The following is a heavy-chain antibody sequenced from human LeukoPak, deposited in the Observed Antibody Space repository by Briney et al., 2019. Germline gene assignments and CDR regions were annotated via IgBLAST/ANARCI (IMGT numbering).Heavy chain of an antibody. Sequence: ASVKVSCKASGYTFTSYAMNWVRQAPGQGLEWMGGFDPEDGETIYAQKFQGRVTMTEDTSTDTAYMELSSLRSEDTAVYYCATESPRRQYYYDPNWFDPWGQGTLVTVSS. CDR3: ATESPRRQYYYDPNWFDP. V-gene: IGHV1-24*01. D-gene: IGHD3-22*01. J-gene: IGHJ5*02. CDR2: FDPEDGET. CDR1: GYTFTSYA.